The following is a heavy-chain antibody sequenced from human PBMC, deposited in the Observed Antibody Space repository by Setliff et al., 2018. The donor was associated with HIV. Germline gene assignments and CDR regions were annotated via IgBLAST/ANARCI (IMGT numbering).Heavy chain of an antibody. CDR1: GGTFSVYG. CDR3: GSDFSGWYYFDM. J-gene: IGHJ4*02. Sequence: ASVKVSCKASGGTFSVYGVSWLRQAPGQGLEWVGGIITMFGTVKYAQKFQGRVRITADEVTNIAYMDLSGLRYEDTAVYYCGSDFSGWYYFDMWGQGTLVTAPQ. CDR2: IITMFGTV. V-gene: IGHV1-69*13. D-gene: IGHD6-19*01.